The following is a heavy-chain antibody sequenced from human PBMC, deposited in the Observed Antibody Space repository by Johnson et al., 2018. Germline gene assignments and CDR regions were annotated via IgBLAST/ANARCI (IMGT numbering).Heavy chain of an antibody. CDR3: ARESESNYYYYMDV. Sequence: QVQLVQSGGGVVQPGRSLRLSCAASGFSFSSYAMHWVRQAPGKGLKWVAVISYDGSSKYYADTGKGRFTNSRDNSKNPLYMQMNSLRAEDTDVYYWARESESNYYYYMDVWGKGTTVTVSS. CDR2: ISYDGSSK. V-gene: IGHV3-30-3*01. J-gene: IGHJ6*03. CDR1: GFSFSSYA.